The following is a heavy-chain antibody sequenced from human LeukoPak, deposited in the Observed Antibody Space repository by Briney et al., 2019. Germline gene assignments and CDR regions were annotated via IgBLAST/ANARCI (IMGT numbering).Heavy chain of an antibody. CDR1: GYSFTTYW. J-gene: IGHJ6*02. Sequence: PGASLQISCKGAGYSFTTYWIGCVRQMPGKGLEWMGIIYPGDSDIRYSPYFQGQVTISADKSISTAYLQWSSLKASDTAMYYCARAAGTSLYYYYGMDVWGQGTTVTVSS. CDR3: ARAAGTSLYYYYGMDV. V-gene: IGHV5-51*01. CDR2: IYPGDSDI. D-gene: IGHD6-19*01.